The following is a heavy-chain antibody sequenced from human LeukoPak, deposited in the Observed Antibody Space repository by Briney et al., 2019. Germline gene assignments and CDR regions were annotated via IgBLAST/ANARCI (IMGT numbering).Heavy chain of an antibody. D-gene: IGHD2-15*01. CDR2: IYYSGST. V-gene: IGHV4-39*07. CDR1: GGSISSYY. Sequence: PSETLSLTCTVSGGSISSYYWGWIRQPPGKGLEWIGSIYYSGSTYYNPSLKSRVTISVDTSKNQFSLKLSSVTAADTAVYYCAREGIDDTIAYYFDYWGQGTLVTVSS. CDR3: AREGIDDTIAYYFDY. J-gene: IGHJ4*02.